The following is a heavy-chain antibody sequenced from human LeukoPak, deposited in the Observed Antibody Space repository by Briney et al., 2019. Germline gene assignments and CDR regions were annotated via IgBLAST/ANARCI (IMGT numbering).Heavy chain of an antibody. Sequence: ASVRASCKASGYTFTSYDINCVRQATGQGLEWMGFKNPNSGRTGFAQKFQGRFTMTTATSISTAYMELSSLPSEDPAVYYCARGPVSSHGMDVWGPGTTVTVS. V-gene: IGHV1-8*01. CDR3: ARGPVSSHGMDV. CDR2: KNPNSGRT. J-gene: IGHJ6*02. CDR1: GYTFTSYD.